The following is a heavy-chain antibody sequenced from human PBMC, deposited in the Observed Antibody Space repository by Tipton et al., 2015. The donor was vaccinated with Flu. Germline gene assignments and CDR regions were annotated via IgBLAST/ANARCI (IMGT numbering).Heavy chain of an antibody. Sequence: TLSLTCTVSGGSISTYYWSWIRQPPGKGLEWTGFINYNGGTDYNPSLKSRVTISVDTSKNQFSLRLSSVTAADTAVYYCTRAPYSDYDTSGSSFDYWGQGTLVTVSS. J-gene: IGHJ4*02. CDR3: TRAPYSDYDTSGSSFDY. D-gene: IGHD3-22*01. CDR2: INYNGGT. V-gene: IGHV4-59*01. CDR1: GGSISTYY.